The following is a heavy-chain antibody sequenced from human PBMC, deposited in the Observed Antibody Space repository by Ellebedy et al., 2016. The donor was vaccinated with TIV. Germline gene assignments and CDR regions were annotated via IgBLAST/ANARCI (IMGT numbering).Heavy chain of an antibody. V-gene: IGHV3-23*01. CDR2: LSGSGSNT. J-gene: IGHJ4*02. CDR1: GFTFSSFA. Sequence: GESLKISCAASGFTFSSFAMAWVRQAPGKGLEWVSSLSGSGSNTYYADSVKGRFTISRDNSRNTVDLQMNSLRAEDTALYYCAKSVSPDTGIFDFWGQGALVTVSS. CDR3: AKSVSPDTGIFDF. D-gene: IGHD1-14*01.